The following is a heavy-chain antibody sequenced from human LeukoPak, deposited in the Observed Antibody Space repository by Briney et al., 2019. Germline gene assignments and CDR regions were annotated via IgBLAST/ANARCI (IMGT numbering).Heavy chain of an antibody. CDR2: IYYSGST. CDR1: GGSISSYY. Sequence: SETLSLICTVSGGSISSYYWSWIRQPPGKGLEWIGYIYYSGSTNYNPSLKSRVTISVDTSKNQFSLKLSSVTAADTAVYYCARDDFWSGMDVWGKGTTVTVSS. D-gene: IGHD3-3*01. J-gene: IGHJ6*04. CDR3: ARDDFWSGMDV. V-gene: IGHV4-59*01.